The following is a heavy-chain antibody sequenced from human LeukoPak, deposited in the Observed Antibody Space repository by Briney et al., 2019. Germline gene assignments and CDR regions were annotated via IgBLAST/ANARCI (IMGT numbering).Heavy chain of an antibody. V-gene: IGHV3-30*02. CDR1: GFTFSSYG. CDR2: IRYDGSNK. Sequence: GGSLRLSCAASGFTFSSYGMHWVRQAPGKGLEWVAFIRYDGSNKYYADSVKGRFTISRDNSKNTLYLQMNSLRAEDTAVYYCAKAERARMGYGSGSYSRYYYYIDVWGKGTTVTISS. CDR3: AKAERARMGYGSGSYSRYYYYIDV. D-gene: IGHD3-10*01. J-gene: IGHJ6*03.